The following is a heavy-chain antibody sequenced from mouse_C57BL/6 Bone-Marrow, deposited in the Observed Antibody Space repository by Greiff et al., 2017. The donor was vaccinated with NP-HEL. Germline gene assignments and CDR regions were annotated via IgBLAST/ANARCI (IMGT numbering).Heavy chain of an antibody. CDR2: INPSSGYT. V-gene: IGHV1-7*01. Sequence: VQLQQSGAELAKPGASVKLSCKASGYTFTSYWMHWVKQWPGQGLEWIGYINPSSGYTKYNQKFKDKATLTADKSSSTAYMQLSSLTYEDSAVYYCARSLSYYGSSSYYAMDYWGQGTSVTVSS. CDR1: GYTFTSYW. D-gene: IGHD1-1*01. CDR3: ARSLSYYGSSSYYAMDY. J-gene: IGHJ4*01.